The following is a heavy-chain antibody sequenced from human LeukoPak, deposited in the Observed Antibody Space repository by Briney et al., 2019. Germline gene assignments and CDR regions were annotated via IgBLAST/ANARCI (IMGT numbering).Heavy chain of an antibody. Sequence: ASVKVSCKASGYTFTSYGISWVRQAPGQGLEWMGWISAYNGNTNYAQKLQGRVTMTTDTSTSTAYMELRSLRSDDTAVYYCARDQGYSSSWYSAFRAHYEDYCYYYGMDVWGQGTTVTVSS. CDR1: GYTFTSYG. V-gene: IGHV1-18*01. J-gene: IGHJ6*02. CDR2: ISAYNGNT. CDR3: ARDQGYSSSWYSAFRAHYEDYCYYYGMDV. D-gene: IGHD6-13*01.